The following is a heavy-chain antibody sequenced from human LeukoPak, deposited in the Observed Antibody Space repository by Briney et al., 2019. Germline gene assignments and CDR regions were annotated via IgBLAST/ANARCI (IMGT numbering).Heavy chain of an antibody. CDR3: ARDPSSGWYLGH. D-gene: IGHD6-19*01. J-gene: IGHJ4*02. CDR2: FYSGGST. V-gene: IGHV3-53*01. Sequence: PGGSLRLSCAASGFIVSDSYMSWVRQAPGKGLEWVSVFYSGGSTKYADSVKGRFTISRDDFKNTQYLQMNSLRAEDTAVYYCARDPSSGWYLGHWGQGILVTVSS. CDR1: GFIVSDSY.